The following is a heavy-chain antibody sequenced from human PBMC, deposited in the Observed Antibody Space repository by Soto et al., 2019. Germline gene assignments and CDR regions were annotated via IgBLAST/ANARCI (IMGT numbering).Heavy chain of an antibody. Sequence: PGGSLRLSCAASGFTFSSYAMSWVRQAPGKGLERVSAISGSGGSTYYADSVKGRFTISRDNSKNTLYLQMNSLRAEDTAVYYCAKHEMAGTGYSLYYYYGMDVWGQGTTVTVSS. CDR3: AKHEMAGTGYSLYYYYGMDV. CDR2: ISGSGGST. CDR1: GFTFSSYA. J-gene: IGHJ6*02. D-gene: IGHD6-19*01. V-gene: IGHV3-23*01.